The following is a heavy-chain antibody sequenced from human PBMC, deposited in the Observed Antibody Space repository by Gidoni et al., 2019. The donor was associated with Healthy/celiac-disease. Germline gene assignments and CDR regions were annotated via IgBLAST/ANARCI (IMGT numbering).Heavy chain of an antibody. CDR3: ARDEDFWSGYDRVKGAHWFDP. Sequence: QVQLVQSGAEVTKPGASVKVSCKASGYTFTSYGISWVRQAPGQGLEWMGWISAYNGNTNYAQKLQGRVTMTTDTSTSTAYMELRSLRSDDTAVYYCARDEDFWSGYDRVKGAHWFDPWGQGTLVTVSS. D-gene: IGHD3-3*01. CDR1: GYTFTSYG. V-gene: IGHV1-18*01. CDR2: ISAYNGNT. J-gene: IGHJ5*02.